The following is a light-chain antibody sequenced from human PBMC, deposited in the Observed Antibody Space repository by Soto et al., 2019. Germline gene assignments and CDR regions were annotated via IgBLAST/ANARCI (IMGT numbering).Light chain of an antibody. V-gene: IGLV2-14*03. J-gene: IGLJ2*01. CDR2: DVS. CDR1: SSDVGGYNY. Sequence: QSALTQPASVSGSPGQSTTISCTGTSSDVGGYNYVSWYQYHPGKAPKLMIYDVSDRPSGISNRFSGSKSGNTASLTISGLQAEDEADYYCSSYTSSSTLVFGGGTKLTVL. CDR3: SSYTSSSTLV.